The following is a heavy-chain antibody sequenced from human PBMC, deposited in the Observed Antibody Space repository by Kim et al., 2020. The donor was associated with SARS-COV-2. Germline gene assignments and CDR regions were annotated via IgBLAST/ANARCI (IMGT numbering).Heavy chain of an antibody. CDR2: GATT. D-gene: IGHD2-8*01. Sequence: GATTTYADSVEGRCTVSRDNAKNTVYLQVDRLRVEDTALYYGSRGNGGFDYWGQGTLVTVSS. V-gene: IGHV3-74*01. CDR3: SRGNGGFDY. J-gene: IGHJ4*02.